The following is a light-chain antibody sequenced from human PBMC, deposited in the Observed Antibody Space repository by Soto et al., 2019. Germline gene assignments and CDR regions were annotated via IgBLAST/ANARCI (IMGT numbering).Light chain of an antibody. CDR3: QQYGSSGT. CDR2: SAS. V-gene: IGKV3-20*01. Sequence: EIVMTQSPATLSVSPGERATLSCRASQNILSNLAWYQQKPGQAPRLLIYSASNRATGIPDRFSGSGSGTDFTLTISRLEPEDFAVYYCQQYGSSGTFGQGTKVDIK. CDR1: QNILSN. J-gene: IGKJ1*01.